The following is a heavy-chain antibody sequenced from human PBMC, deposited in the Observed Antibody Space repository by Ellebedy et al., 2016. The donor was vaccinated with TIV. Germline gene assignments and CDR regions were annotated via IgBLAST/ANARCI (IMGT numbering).Heavy chain of an antibody. J-gene: IGHJ5*02. V-gene: IGHV4-38-2*02. Sequence: SETLSLTXTVSGYSISSGYYWGWIRQPPGKGLEWIGSIYHSGSTYYNPSLKSRVTISVDTSKNQFSLKLSSVTAADTAVYYCARGLVGATTGNWFDPWGQGTLVIVSS. CDR2: IYHSGST. CDR3: ARGLVGATTGNWFDP. D-gene: IGHD1-26*01. CDR1: GYSISSGYY.